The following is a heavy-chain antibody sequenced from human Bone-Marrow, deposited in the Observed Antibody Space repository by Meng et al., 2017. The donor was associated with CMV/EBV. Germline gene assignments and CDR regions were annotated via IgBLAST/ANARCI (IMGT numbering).Heavy chain of an antibody. CDR1: GESFSPYY. D-gene: IGHD3-22*01. CDR2: INHSGST. CDR3: ARGKYSGGYYPLDY. V-gene: IGHV4-34*01. Sequence: QVHLQQWGAGLLKPSETLSLTCAVYGESFSPYYWTWIRQPPGKGLEWIGEINHSGSTNYNPSLKSRVTISVDTSKNQFSLKLTSVTAADSALYYCARGKYSGGYYPLDYWGQGTLVTVSS. J-gene: IGHJ4*02.